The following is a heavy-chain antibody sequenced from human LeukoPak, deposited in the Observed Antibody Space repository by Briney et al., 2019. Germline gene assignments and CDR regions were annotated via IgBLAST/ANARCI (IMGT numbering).Heavy chain of an antibody. CDR1: GGSISSGGYY. J-gene: IGHJ4*02. CDR2: IYHSGST. V-gene: IGHV4-30-2*01. D-gene: IGHD3-22*01. CDR3: ARYYDSSQREGFF. Sequence: PSQTLSLTCTVSGGSISSGGYYWSWIRQPPGKGLEWIGEIYHSGSTNYNPSLKSRVTISVDKSKNQFSLKLSSVTAADTAVYYCARYYDSSQREGFFWGQGTLVTVSS.